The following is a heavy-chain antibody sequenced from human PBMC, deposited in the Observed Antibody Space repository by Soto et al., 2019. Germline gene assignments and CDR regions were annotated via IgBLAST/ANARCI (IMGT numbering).Heavy chain of an antibody. V-gene: IGHV4-30-4*01. J-gene: IGHJ6*02. Sequence: QVQLQESGPGLVKPSQTLSLTCSISGASISSDDYYCSWFRQPPGKGLEWIGYISYSGSTYYNPSLQSRITISVDTSKTQFSLILSSVPAADTAVFYCAREVNNYYGMDVWGQGTTVTVSS. CDR3: AREVNNYYGMDV. CDR2: ISYSGST. CDR1: GASISSDDYY.